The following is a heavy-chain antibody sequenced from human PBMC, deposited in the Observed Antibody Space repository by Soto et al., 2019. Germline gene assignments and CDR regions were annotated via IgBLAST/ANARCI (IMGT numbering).Heavy chain of an antibody. D-gene: IGHD3-22*01. J-gene: IGHJ4*02. CDR3: AREDSSGYSHYFDY. Sequence: QVQLVQSGAEVKKPGSSVKVSCKASGGTFSSYTISWVRQAPGQGLEWMGRIIPILGITNYAQKFQGRVTITADKSTSTAYMELSSLRSEDTAVYYWAREDSSGYSHYFDYWGQGTLVTVSS. V-gene: IGHV1-69*08. CDR1: GGTFSSYT. CDR2: IIPILGIT.